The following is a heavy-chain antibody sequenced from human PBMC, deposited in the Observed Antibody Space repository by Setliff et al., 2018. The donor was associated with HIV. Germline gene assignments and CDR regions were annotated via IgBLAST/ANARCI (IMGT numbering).Heavy chain of an antibody. CDR2: ISKDGSYQ. CDR3: TKDHLSGWASDC. Sequence: GESLKISCAASGFTFNSFGMHWVRQAPGKGLEWVAVISKDGSYQNYVDSVKGRFTISRDNAKNSVYLQMNSLRVEDTAMYYCTKDHLSGWASDCWGQGTLVTVSS. V-gene: IGHV3-30*18. CDR1: GFTFNSFG. D-gene: IGHD6-19*01. J-gene: IGHJ4*02.